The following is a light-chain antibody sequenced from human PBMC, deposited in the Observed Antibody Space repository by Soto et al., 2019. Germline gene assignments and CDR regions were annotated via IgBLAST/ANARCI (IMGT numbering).Light chain of an antibody. CDR3: HQYGSSRGT. J-gene: IGKJ2*01. CDR2: DAV. V-gene: IGKV3-20*01. CDR1: QSVTGTN. Sequence: EIVLTQSPGTLSLSPGEGATLSCRASQSVTGTNLAWYQQRPGQAPRLLIYDAVRRATGIPDRFSGSGSGTNFTITISRLEPEDFAVYYCHQYGSSRGTFGQVTKVEI.